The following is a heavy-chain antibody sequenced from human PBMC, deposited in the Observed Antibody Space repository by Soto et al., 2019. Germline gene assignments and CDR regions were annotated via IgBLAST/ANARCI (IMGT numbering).Heavy chain of an antibody. CDR1: GFNFNNYA. V-gene: IGHV3-23*01. Sequence: GGSLRLSCAASGFNFNNYAMSWVRQAPGKGLEWVSAISGSGDTTYYADSVKGRFTISRDNSKNTLYLQMSSLRAEDTAVYYCVKDWSGNTCPCMDVWGQGTTVTVSS. CDR3: VKDWSGNTCPCMDV. J-gene: IGHJ6*02. CDR2: ISGSGDTT. D-gene: IGHD3-3*01.